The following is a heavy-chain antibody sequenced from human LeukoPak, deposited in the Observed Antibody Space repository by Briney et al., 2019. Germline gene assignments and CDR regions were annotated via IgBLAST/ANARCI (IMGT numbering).Heavy chain of an antibody. CDR3: ARGLNSGYDYYAKPDAFDI. CDR1: GGSISSYY. Sequence: SETLSLTCTVSGGSISSYYWSWIRQPAGKGLEWIGRIYTSGSTNYNPSLKSRVTMSVDTSKNQFSLKLSSVTAADTAVYYCARGLNSGYDYYAKPDAFDIWGQGTMVTVSS. V-gene: IGHV4-4*07. CDR2: IYTSGST. J-gene: IGHJ3*02. D-gene: IGHD5-12*01.